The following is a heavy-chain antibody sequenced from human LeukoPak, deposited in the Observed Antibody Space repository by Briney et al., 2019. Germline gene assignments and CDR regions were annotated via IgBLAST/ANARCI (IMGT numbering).Heavy chain of an antibody. J-gene: IGHJ4*02. CDR2: AQSDGYGK. CDR3: GKHDSASDY. V-gene: IGHV3-30*02. Sequence: GGSLRLSCVTSGFIFSSYGMHWVRQAPGKALEWVAFAQSDGYGKDYRDSVKGRFTISRDNSKNTLYLQMNFLRAEDTALYYCGKHDSASDYWGQGTLVTVSS. D-gene: IGHD1-26*01. CDR1: GFIFSSYG.